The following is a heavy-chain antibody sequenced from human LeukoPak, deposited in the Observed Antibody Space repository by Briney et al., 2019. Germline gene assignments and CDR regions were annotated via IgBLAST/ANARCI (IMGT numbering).Heavy chain of an antibody. CDR2: IYTSGST. Sequence: PWETLSLTCTVSGGSISSYYWSWIRQPAGKGLEWIGRIYTSGSTNYNPSLKSRVTMSVDTSKNQFSLKLSSVTAADTAMYFCAREEMPGKFDYWGQGTLVTVSS. CDR1: GGSISSYY. D-gene: IGHD1-26*01. V-gene: IGHV4-4*07. J-gene: IGHJ4*02. CDR3: AREEMPGKFDY.